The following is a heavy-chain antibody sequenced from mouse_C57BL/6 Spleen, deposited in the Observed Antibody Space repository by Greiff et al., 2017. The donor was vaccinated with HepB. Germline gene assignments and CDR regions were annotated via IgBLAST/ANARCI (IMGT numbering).Heavy chain of an antibody. CDR3: ARSRYSWFAY. V-gene: IGHV1-82*01. Sequence: QVQLKESGPELVKPGASVKISCKASGYAFSSSWMNWVKQRPGKGLEWIGRIYPGDGDTNYNGKFKGKATLTADKSSSTAYMQLSSLTSEDSAVYFCARSRYSWFAYWGQGTLVTVSA. CDR2: IYPGDGDT. CDR1: GYAFSSSW. D-gene: IGHD2-12*01. J-gene: IGHJ3*01.